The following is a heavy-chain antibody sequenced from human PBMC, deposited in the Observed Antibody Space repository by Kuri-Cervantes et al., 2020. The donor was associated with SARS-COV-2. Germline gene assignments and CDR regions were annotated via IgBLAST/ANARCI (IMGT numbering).Heavy chain of an antibody. CDR1: GFTFSSFA. V-gene: IGHV3-23*01. CDR2: ITDEGADT. Sequence: LSLTCAGSGFTFSSFAMAWVRQAPGKGLEWISDITDEGADTYFADSVKGRFAISRDNSKHSLTLQMSSLRAEDTAIYYCVKCSAASHPCYLDYWGQGTLVTVSS. J-gene: IGHJ4*03. D-gene: IGHD3-10*02. CDR3: VKCSAASHPCYLDY.